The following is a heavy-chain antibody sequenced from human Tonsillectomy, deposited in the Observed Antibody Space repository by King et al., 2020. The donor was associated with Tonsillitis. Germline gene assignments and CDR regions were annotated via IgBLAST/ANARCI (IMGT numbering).Heavy chain of an antibody. CDR3: AKDPTGGWFGEELNYFDY. CDR2: IRYDGSKK. V-gene: IGHV3-30*02. J-gene: IGHJ4*02. CDR1: GFTFSSYG. D-gene: IGHD3-10*01. Sequence: VQLVESGGGVVQPGGSLRLSCAASGFTFSSYGMHWVRQAPGKGLEWVAFIRYDGSKKYYGDSVKGRFTISRDNSKNTIYLQMNSPRAEDTAVYYCAKDPTGGWFGEELNYFDYWGRGTLVTVSS.